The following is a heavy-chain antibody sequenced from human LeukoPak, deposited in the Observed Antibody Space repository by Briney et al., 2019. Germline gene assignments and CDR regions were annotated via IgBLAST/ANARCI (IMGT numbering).Heavy chain of an antibody. CDR2: IYYSGST. J-gene: IGHJ5*02. V-gene: IGHV4-31*03. CDR1: GGSISSGGYY. Sequence: SETLSLTCTVSGGSISSGGYYWSWIRQHPGKGLEWIGYIYYSGSTYCNPSLKSRVTISVDTSKNQFSLKLSSVTAADTAVYYCARDLPGSHWFDPWGQGTLVTVSS. CDR3: ARDLPGSHWFDP.